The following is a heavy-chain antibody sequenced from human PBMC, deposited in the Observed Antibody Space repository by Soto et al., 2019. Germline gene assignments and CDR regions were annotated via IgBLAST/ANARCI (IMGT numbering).Heavy chain of an antibody. CDR3: VRGGSCRGGSCYPHLAFYGDYEGFDY. CDR1: DFAFSNYG. D-gene: IGHD2-15*01. Sequence: QVQLVESGGGVVQPGGSLRLSCVASDFAFSNYGMHWVRQAPGKGLEWVALIWYEGTNKYYGDSVKGRFTVTRYNAKKTLYLSMNSLRAEDTGVYYCVRGGSCRGGSCYPHLAFYGDYEGFDYWGQATLVTVSS. CDR2: IWYEGTNK. V-gene: IGHV3-33*01. J-gene: IGHJ4*02.